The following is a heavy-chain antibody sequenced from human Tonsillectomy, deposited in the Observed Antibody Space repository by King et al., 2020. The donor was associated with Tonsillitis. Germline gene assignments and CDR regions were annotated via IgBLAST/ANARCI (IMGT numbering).Heavy chain of an antibody. V-gene: IGHV4-59*01. D-gene: IGHD2-21*02. CDR3: ARDPREPGGDYYYYYGMDV. CDR1: GGSISSYY. J-gene: IGHJ6*02. CDR2: IYYSGST. Sequence: VQLQESGPGLVKPSETLSLTCTVSGGSISSYYWSWIRQPPGKGLEWIGYIYYSGSTNYNPSLKSRVTISVDTSKNQFSLKLSSVTAADTAVYYCARDPREPGGDYYYYYGMDVWGQGTTVTVSS.